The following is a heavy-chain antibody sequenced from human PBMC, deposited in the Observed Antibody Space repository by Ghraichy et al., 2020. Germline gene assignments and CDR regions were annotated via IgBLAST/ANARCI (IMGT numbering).Heavy chain of an antibody. CDR3: ARVLGSVTGTAEDY. D-gene: IGHD1-7*01. J-gene: IGHJ4*02. Sequence: ASVKVSCKASGYTFTTYAMHWMRQAPGHRLEWMGWINVANGNTKYSQKFQGRLTLTSDTSVSTAYMDLTSLRFEDTAVYYCARVLGSVTGTAEDYWGQGTLVTVSS. V-gene: IGHV1-3*01. CDR2: INVANGNT. CDR1: GYTFTTYA.